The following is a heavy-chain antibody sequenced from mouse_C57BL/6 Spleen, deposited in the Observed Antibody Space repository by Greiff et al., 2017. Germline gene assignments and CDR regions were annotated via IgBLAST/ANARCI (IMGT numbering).Heavy chain of an antibody. Sequence: EVKLVESGEGLVKPGGSLKLSCAASGFTFSSYAMSWVRQTPEKRLEWVAYISSGGDYIYYADTVKGRFTISRDNARNTLYLQMSSLKSEDTALYYCTRWGTTIGRGCFDVWGTGTTVTVSS. J-gene: IGHJ1*03. V-gene: IGHV5-9-1*02. D-gene: IGHD1-1*01. CDR3: TRWGTTIGRGCFDV. CDR2: ISSGGDYI. CDR1: GFTFSSYA.